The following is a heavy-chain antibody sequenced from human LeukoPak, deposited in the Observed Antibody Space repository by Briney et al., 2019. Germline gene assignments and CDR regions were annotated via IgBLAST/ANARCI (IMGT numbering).Heavy chain of an antibody. Sequence: GGSLRLSCAASGFTFSSYWMSWVRQAPGKGLEWVANIKQDGSEKYYVDSVKGRFTISRDNAKNSLYLQMNSLRAVDTAVYYCAREPNPPTYDFWGGYPYYYYGMDVWGRGTTVTVSS. CDR3: AREPNPPTYDFWGGYPYYYYGMDV. CDR1: GFTFSSYW. CDR2: IKQDGSEK. J-gene: IGHJ6*02. D-gene: IGHD3-3*01. V-gene: IGHV3-7*01.